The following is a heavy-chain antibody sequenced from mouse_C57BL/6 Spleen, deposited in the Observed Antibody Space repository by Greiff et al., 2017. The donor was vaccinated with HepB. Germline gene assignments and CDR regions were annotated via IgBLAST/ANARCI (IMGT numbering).Heavy chain of an antibody. V-gene: IGHV1-80*01. CDR2: IYPGDGDT. J-gene: IGHJ4*01. Sequence: VQLQQSGAELVKPGASVKISCKASGYAFSSYWMNWVKQRPGKGLEWIGQIYPGDGDTNYNGKFKGKATLTADKSSSTAYMQLSSLTSEDSAVYFCAREGYYSNYVDAMDYWGQGTSVTVSS. CDR3: AREGYYSNYVDAMDY. CDR1: GYAFSSYW. D-gene: IGHD2-5*01.